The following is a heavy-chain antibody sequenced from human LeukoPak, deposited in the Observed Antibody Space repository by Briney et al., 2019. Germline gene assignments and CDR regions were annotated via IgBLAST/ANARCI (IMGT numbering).Heavy chain of an antibody. J-gene: IGHJ3*02. D-gene: IGHD3-16*02. CDR1: GFTFSSYA. CDR3: AKANYVWGSYLWDAFDI. V-gene: IGHV3-23*01. CDR2: ISGSGGST. Sequence: PGGSLRLSCAASGFTFSSYAMSWVRQAPGKGLEWVSAISGSGGSTYYADSVKGRFTISRDNSKNTLYLQMNSLRAEDTAVYYCAKANYVWGSYLWDAFDIWGQGTMVTVSS.